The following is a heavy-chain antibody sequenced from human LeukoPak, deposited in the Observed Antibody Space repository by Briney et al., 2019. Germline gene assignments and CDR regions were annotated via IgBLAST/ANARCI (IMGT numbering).Heavy chain of an antibody. CDR1: GDSISDSGWS. V-gene: IGHV4-39*01. CDR3: ARLTLTEVAGRGWFDA. CDR2: MPFDENVADNEIP. D-gene: IGHD3-22*01. J-gene: IGHJ5*02. Sequence: SETLSLTCKVSGDSISDSGWSWGWVRQFAGKRLEWIGTMPFDENVADNEIPSYNPSLKRRVFISAEKSKNQLSLKVNSVTAADTASYYCARLTLTEVAGRGWFDAWGQGTLVIVSS.